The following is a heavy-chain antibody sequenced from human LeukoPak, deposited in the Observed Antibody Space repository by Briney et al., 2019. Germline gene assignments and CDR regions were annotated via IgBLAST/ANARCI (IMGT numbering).Heavy chain of an antibody. CDR3: AGQGEGHQGDHVPFFDN. V-gene: IGHV4-4*09. CDR1: SGAFLATS. Sequence: SETLSLTCTVSSGAFLATSWTWIRQPPGKGLEWIGYVLPTGSPNYNPSLMSRVTISADTSSKQISLKLTSVTAADTAIYFCAGQGEGHQGDHVPFFDNWGQGTLVT. D-gene: IGHD1-14*01. J-gene: IGHJ4*02. CDR2: VLPTGSP.